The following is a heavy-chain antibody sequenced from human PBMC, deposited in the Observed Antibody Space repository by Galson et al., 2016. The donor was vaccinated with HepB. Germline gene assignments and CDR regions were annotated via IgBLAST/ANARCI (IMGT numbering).Heavy chain of an antibody. J-gene: IGHJ5*02. Sequence: SETLSLTCTVSGGSFSSSSYYWGWIRQPPGKGLEWIGSIYYSGYTYHNPSLKSRVTISVDTSKNHFSLKLSSVTAADTAVYYCARHTGGSLGGDWFDPWGQGTLVTVSS. V-gene: IGHV4-39*01. D-gene: IGHD1-26*01. CDR2: IYYSGYT. CDR1: GGSFSSSSYY. CDR3: ARHTGGSLGGDWFDP.